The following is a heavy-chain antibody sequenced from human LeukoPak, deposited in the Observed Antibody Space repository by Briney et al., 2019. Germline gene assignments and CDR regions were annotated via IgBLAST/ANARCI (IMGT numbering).Heavy chain of an antibody. V-gene: IGHV3-23*01. CDR1: RVTFSNYD. CDR3: VSCDPCRGGMCSGLGH. CDR2: ITYIGAHP. Sequence: GRSLRLSCAPSRVTFSNYDMYWIRPAPGRGREWVSAITYIGAHPHYADSVRGRFTNSRDNPQNTLSLKMDSLRVGATAVYYWVSCDPCRGGMCSGLGHWGQGTLVTVSA. J-gene: IGHJ4*02. D-gene: IGHD2-15*01.